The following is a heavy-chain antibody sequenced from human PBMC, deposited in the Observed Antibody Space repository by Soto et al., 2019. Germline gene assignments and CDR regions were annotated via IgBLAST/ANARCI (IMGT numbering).Heavy chain of an antibody. Sequence: GASVKVSCKASGGTFSSYAISCVRQAPGQGLVWMGGIIPIFGTANYAQKFQGRVTITADESTSTAYMELSSLRSEDTAVYYCASPHYDILTGYYRNNWFDPWXQGTLVTISS. CDR2: IIPIFGTA. CDR3: ASPHYDILTGYYRNNWFDP. J-gene: IGHJ5*02. CDR1: GGTFSSYA. V-gene: IGHV1-69*13. D-gene: IGHD3-9*01.